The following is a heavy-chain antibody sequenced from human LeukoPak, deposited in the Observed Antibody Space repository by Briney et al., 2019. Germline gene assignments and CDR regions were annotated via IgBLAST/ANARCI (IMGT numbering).Heavy chain of an antibody. D-gene: IGHD6-19*01. Sequence: PGGSLRLSCAASGFTFDEFAMHWVRHAPGKGLEWLSIISWNSGYIVYADSVKGRFTISRDNAQNSLYLQMNSLRAEDTAFYYCAKVRGTYSSGYFFDHWGQGALVTVSS. CDR2: ISWNSGYI. V-gene: IGHV3-9*01. CDR1: GFTFDEFA. CDR3: AKVRGTYSSGYFFDH. J-gene: IGHJ4*02.